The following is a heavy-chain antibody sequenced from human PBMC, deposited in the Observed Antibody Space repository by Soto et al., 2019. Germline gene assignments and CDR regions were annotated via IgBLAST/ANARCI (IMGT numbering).Heavy chain of an antibody. Sequence: QLQLQESGPGLGKPSETLSLTSTVSGGSISSSSYYWGWIREPPGKGLEWLGNIYYSRSTYYNPSLKSSVTISVETSKGHFSLTLSSGTAADTAVYYCATQEVGGSYVYTFDPWGQGTLVTVSS. CDR3: ATQEVGGSYVYTFDP. D-gene: IGHD1-26*01. V-gene: IGHV4-39*02. CDR1: GGSISSSSYY. J-gene: IGHJ5*02. CDR2: IYYSRST.